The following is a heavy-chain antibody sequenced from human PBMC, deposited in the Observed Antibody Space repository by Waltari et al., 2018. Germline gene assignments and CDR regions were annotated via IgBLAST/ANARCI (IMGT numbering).Heavy chain of an antibody. CDR3: ARDYYDSRRYYYYMDV. D-gene: IGHD3-22*01. J-gene: IGHJ6*03. Sequence: EVQLVESGGGLVKPGGSLRLSCAASGFTFSIYSMNWVRQATGTGLERVSSISSSRSYIYYEDSVKGRFTIARDNAKNSLYLQMNSLRAEDTAVYYCARDYYDSRRYYYYMDVWGKGTTVTVSS. CDR1: GFTFSIYS. CDR2: ISSSRSYI. V-gene: IGHV3-21*01.